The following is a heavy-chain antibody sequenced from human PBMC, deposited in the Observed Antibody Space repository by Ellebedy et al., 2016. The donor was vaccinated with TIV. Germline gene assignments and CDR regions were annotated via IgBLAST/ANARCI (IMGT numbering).Heavy chain of an antibody. J-gene: IGHJ4*02. CDR3: AKGPLVWGSYRYAFDY. V-gene: IGHV3-23*01. D-gene: IGHD3-16*02. CDR1: GFTFSSYA. Sequence: GESLKISXAASGFTFSSYAMSWVRQASGKGLEWVSGVSGSGGSTYYADSVKGRFTISRDNSKNTLYLQMNSLRAEDTAVYYCAKGPLVWGSYRYAFDYWGQGTLVTVSS. CDR2: VSGSGGST.